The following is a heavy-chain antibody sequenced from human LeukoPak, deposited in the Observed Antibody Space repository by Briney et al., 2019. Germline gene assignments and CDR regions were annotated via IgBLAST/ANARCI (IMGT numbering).Heavy chain of an antibody. Sequence: GRSLRLSCAASGFTFSSYGMHWVRQAPGKGLEWVAVISYDGSNKYYADSVKGRFTISRDNSENTLYLQMNSLRTEDTALYYCAKDNRNYYIDYWGQGTLVTVSS. V-gene: IGHV3-30*18. CDR3: AKDNRNYYIDY. D-gene: IGHD3-10*01. CDR2: ISYDGSNK. J-gene: IGHJ4*02. CDR1: GFTFSSYG.